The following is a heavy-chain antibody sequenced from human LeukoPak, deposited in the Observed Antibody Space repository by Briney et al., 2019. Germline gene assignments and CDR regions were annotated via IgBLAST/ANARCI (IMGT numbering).Heavy chain of an antibody. CDR1: GASISSYY. CDR2: MYYSGST. V-gene: IGHV4-59*01. Sequence: PSETLSLTCTVSGASISSYYWSWIRQPPGKGPEWIGYMYYSGSTNYNPSLKSRVTISVDTSKNQFSLKLSSVTAADTAVYYCAREGLTGTTDYWGQGTLVTVSS. J-gene: IGHJ4*02. D-gene: IGHD1-7*01. CDR3: AREGLTGTTDY.